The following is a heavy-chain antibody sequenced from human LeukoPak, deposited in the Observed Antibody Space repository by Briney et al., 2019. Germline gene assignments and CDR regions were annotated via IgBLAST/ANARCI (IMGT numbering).Heavy chain of an antibody. V-gene: IGHV3-30*18. CDR3: AKGAGYYDSSGYYSGFDY. Sequence: GRSLRLSCEASGFIFNNHVMHWVRPAPGKGLEWVAVISYDGSNKYYADSVKGRFTISRDNSKNTLYLQMNSLRAEDTAVYYCAKGAGYYDSSGYYSGFDYWGQGTLVTVSS. D-gene: IGHD3-22*01. CDR1: GFIFNNHV. CDR2: ISYDGSNK. J-gene: IGHJ4*02.